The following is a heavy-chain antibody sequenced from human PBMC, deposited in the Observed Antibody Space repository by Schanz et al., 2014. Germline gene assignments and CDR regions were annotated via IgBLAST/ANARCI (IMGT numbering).Heavy chain of an antibody. CDR1: GYTFISYG. V-gene: IGHV1-18*01. D-gene: IGHD2-2*01. CDR2: ISGSNGNT. J-gene: IGHJ5*02. CDR3: ARGYVLEPADYYDP. Sequence: QVQLVQSGAEVRKPGASVKVSCKASGYTFISYGISWVRQAPGQGLEWLGWISGSNGNTNYTQKFQGRVTMTIDPYTSTAYMELRSLRSDDTAVFYCARGYVLEPADYYDPWGQGTLVTVSS.